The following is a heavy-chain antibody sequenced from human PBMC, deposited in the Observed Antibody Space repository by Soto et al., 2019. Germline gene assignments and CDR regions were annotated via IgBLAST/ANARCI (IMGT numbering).Heavy chain of an antibody. CDR1: GGTFSSYA. Sequence: SVKVSCKASGGTFSSYAISWVRQAPGQGLEWMGGIIPIFGTANYAQKFQGRVTITADESTSTAYMELSSLRSEDTAVYYCARXKGAAIPRGYYYYGMDVWGQGTTVTVSS. V-gene: IGHV1-69*13. CDR3: ARXKGAAIPRGYYYYGMDV. J-gene: IGHJ6*02. D-gene: IGHD2-2*02. CDR2: IIPIFGTA.